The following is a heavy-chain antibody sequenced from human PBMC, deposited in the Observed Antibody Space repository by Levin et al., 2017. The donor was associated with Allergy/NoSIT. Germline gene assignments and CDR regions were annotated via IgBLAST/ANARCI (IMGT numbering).Heavy chain of an antibody. J-gene: IGHJ4*02. Sequence: SQTLSLTCTVSGGSISSSSYYWGWIRQPPGKGLEWIGSIYYSGSTYYNPSLKSRVTISVDTSKNQFSLKLSSVTAADTAVYYCHIVVVPAAMRPEDYFDYWGQGTLVTVSS. CDR2: IYYSGST. CDR3: HIVVVPAAMRPEDYFDY. CDR1: GGSISSSSYY. D-gene: IGHD2-2*01. V-gene: IGHV4-39*01.